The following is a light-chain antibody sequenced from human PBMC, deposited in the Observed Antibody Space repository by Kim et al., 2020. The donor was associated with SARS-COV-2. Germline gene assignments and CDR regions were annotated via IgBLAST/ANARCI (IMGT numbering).Light chain of an antibody. CDR2: GNS. J-gene: IGLJ2*01. CDR1: SSNSGAGYD. CDR3: QSYDSSLSGYVV. Sequence: VTISCTGNSSNSGAGYDVHWYQQLPGTAPKLLIYGNSNRPSGVPDRFSGSKSGTSASLAITGLQAEDEADYYCQSYDSSLSGYVVFGGGTQLTVL. V-gene: IGLV1-40*01.